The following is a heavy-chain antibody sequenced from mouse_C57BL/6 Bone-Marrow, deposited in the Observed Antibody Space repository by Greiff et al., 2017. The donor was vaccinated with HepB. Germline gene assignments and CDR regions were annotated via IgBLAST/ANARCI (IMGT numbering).Heavy chain of an antibody. D-gene: IGHD1-1*01. CDR1: GFTFSSYA. CDR3: TRDDYYGSSSAWFAY. J-gene: IGHJ3*01. CDR2: ISSGGDYI. V-gene: IGHV5-9-1*02. Sequence: DVQLVESGEGLVKPGGSLKLSCAASGFTFSSYAMSWVRQTPEKRLEWVAYISSGGDYIYYADTVKGRFTISRDNARNTLYLQMSSLKSEDTAMYYCTRDDYYGSSSAWFAYWGQGTLVTVSA.